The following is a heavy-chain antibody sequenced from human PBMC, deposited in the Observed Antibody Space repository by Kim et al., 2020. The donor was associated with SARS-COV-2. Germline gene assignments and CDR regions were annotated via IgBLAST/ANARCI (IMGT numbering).Heavy chain of an antibody. CDR3: ARGEGGSSGYYYYGMDV. CDR1: GGSFSGYY. CDR2: INHSGST. Sequence: SETLSLTCAVYGGSFSGYYWSWIRQPPGKGLEWIGEINHSGSTNYNPSLKSRVTISVDTSKNQFSLKLSSVTAADTAVYYCARGEGGSSGYYYYGMDVWGQGTTVTVSS. J-gene: IGHJ6*02. V-gene: IGHV4-34*01. D-gene: IGHD6-6*01.